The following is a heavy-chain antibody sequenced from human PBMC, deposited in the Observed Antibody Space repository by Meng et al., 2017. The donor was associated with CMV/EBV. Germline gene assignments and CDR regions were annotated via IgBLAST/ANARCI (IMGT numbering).Heavy chain of an antibody. Sequence: QLVESGGGLVQPGGSLRRSCTASGFSVSSNYMSWVRQAPGKGLEWISIIYGSGNTYYGDSVKGRFTISRDNFRNTLYLQMNSLRAEDTAVYYCAREIPQAWASWGQGTLVTVSS. J-gene: IGHJ5*02. V-gene: IGHV3-66*01. CDR2: IYGSGNT. CDR1: GFSVSSNY. D-gene: IGHD2-21*01. CDR3: AREIPQAWAS.